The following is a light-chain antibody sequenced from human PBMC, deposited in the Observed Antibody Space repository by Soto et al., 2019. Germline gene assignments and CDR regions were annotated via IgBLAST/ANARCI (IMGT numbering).Light chain of an antibody. Sequence: QSVLTQPASVSGSPGQSITISCTGTSSDVGSYNLVSWYQQHPGKAPKLMIYEGSKRPSGVSNRFSGSKSGNTASLTISGLQAEAEADYYCCSYAGSSPWVFGGGTKVTVL. CDR3: CSYAGSSPWV. J-gene: IGLJ3*02. V-gene: IGLV2-23*01. CDR1: SSDVGSYNL. CDR2: EGS.